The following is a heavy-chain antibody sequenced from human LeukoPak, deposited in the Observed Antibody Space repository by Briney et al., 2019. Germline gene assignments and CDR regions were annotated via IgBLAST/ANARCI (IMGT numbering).Heavy chain of an antibody. D-gene: IGHD2-2*01. V-gene: IGHV3-64*01. CDR2: ISSNGGST. Sequence: PGGSLRLSCAASGFTFSSYAMHWVRQAPGKGLEYVSAISSNGGSTYYANSVKGRFTISRDNSKNTLYLQMGSLRAEDMAVYYCARASSTLVDYWGQGTLVTVSS. J-gene: IGHJ4*02. CDR3: ARASSTLVDY. CDR1: GFTFSSYA.